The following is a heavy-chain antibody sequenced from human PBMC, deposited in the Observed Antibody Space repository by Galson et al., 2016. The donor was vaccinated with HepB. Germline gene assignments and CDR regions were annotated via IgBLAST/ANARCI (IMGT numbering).Heavy chain of an antibody. CDR1: GFTFSSYA. V-gene: IGHV3-23*01. D-gene: IGHD3-16*01. Sequence: SLRLSCAASGFTFSSYALTWVRRAPGGGLEWVSDISGRGDRTHYAASVKGRFTISRDNSANTVYLQMNSLRVEDTDIYYCAKGGVVGGMLPGDWGQGTLVTFSS. J-gene: IGHJ4*02. CDR2: ISGRGDRT. CDR3: AKGGVVGGMLPGD.